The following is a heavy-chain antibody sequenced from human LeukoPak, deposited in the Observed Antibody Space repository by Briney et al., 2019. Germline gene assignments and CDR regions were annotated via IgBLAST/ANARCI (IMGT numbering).Heavy chain of an antibody. CDR3: ARRAWHSSSNRINWFDP. D-gene: IGHD6-13*01. V-gene: IGHV3-33*01. CDR2: IWYDGSNK. CDR1: GFTFSSYG. Sequence: GRSLRLSCAASGFTFSSYGMHWVRQAPGKGREWVAVIWYDGSNKCYADSVKGRFTISRDNSENTLYLQMNNLRAEDTAVYYCARRAWHSSSNRINWFDPWGQGTLVTVSS. J-gene: IGHJ5*02.